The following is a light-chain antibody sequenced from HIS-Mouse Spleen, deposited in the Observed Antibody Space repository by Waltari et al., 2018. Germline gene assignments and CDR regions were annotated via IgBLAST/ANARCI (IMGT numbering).Light chain of an antibody. Sequence: SYELIQPPSVSVSPGQTARITCSGDALPKKYSYWYQQKFGQAPVLVIYEDSKRPSGIPERFSGSSSGTMATLTISGAQVEDEADYYCYSTDSSGNHRVFGGGTKLTVL. CDR2: EDS. J-gene: IGLJ2*01. CDR1: ALPKKY. CDR3: YSTDSSGNHRV. V-gene: IGLV3-10*01.